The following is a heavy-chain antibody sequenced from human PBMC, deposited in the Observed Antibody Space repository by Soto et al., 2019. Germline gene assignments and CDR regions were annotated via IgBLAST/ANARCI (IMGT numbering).Heavy chain of an antibody. V-gene: IGHV4-59*01. CDR1: GGSISSYY. D-gene: IGHD4-17*01. J-gene: IGHJ4*02. Sequence: PSETLCLTCTVSGGSISSYYWSWIRQPPGKGLEWIGYIYYSGSTNYNPSLKSRVTISVDTSKNQFSLKLSSVTAADTAVYYCARDYGDYFDYWGQGTLVTVSS. CDR3: ARDYGDYFDY. CDR2: IYYSGST.